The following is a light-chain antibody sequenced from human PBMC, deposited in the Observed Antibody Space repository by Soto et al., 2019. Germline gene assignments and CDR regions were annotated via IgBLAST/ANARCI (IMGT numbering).Light chain of an antibody. V-gene: IGLV2-11*01. CDR2: DVT. CDR1: SSDLGGYNY. J-gene: IGLJ3*02. CDR3: CSYAGSFTWV. Sequence: QSVPTQPRSVSGSPGQSVTISCSGTSSDLGGYNYVSWYQHHPGKAPKLMIYDVTLRPSGVPDRFSGSKSGNTASLTISGLQAEYEADYYCCSYAGSFTWVFGGGTKLTVL.